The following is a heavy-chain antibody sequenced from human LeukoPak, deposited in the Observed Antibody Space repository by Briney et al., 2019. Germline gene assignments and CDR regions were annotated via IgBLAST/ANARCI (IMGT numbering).Heavy chain of an antibody. CDR2: ITWNSGNI. V-gene: IGHV3-9*03. J-gene: IGHJ6*03. CDR3: AKGGGGRLIYYYYMDV. D-gene: IGHD3-16*01. Sequence: GGSLRLSCAASGFTFDDYAMHWVRQAPGKGLEWVSGITWNSGNIEYADSVKGRFTISRDNAKNSLYLQMNSLRAEDMALYYCAKGGGGRLIYYYYMDVWGKGTTVTVSS. CDR1: GFTFDDYA.